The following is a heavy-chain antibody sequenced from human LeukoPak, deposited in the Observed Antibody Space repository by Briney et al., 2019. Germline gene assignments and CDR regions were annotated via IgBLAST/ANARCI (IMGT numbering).Heavy chain of an antibody. D-gene: IGHD2-21*02. V-gene: IGHV3-74*01. J-gene: IGHJ4*02. CDR2: IRRDGGST. CDR1: GFTLSSYW. CDR3: ASEPLHCTGDCYSLFYF. Sequence: GGSLRLSCAASGFTLSSYWMHWVLQAPGKGLVWVSRIRRDGGSTNYAESVKGRFTISRDNAKNTVYLQMNSLRAEGTAVYYCASEPLHCTGDCYSLFYFWGQGTLVSVSS.